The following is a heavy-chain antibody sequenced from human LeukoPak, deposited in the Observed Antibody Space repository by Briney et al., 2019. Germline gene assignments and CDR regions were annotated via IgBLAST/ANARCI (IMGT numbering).Heavy chain of an antibody. CDR1: GGSFSGYY. CDR2: INHSGST. CDR3: ARGRLLWFGEGYYFDY. Sequence: SETLSLTCAVYGGSFSGYYWSWIRQPPGKGLEWVGEINHSGSTNYNPSLKSRVTISVDTAKNQFSLKLSSVTAADTAVYYCARGRLLWFGEGYYFDYWGQGTLVTVSS. D-gene: IGHD3-10*01. J-gene: IGHJ4*02. V-gene: IGHV4-34*01.